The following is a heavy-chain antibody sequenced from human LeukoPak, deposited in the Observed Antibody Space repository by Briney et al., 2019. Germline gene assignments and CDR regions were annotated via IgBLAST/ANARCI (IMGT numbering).Heavy chain of an antibody. J-gene: IGHJ4*02. D-gene: IGHD3-3*01. Sequence: SVKVSCKASGGTFSSYAISWVRQAPGQGLGWMGGIIPIFGTANYAQKFQGRVTITADESTSTAYMELSSLRSEDTAVYYCARIGDFWSGYHDFDYWGQGTLVTVSS. V-gene: IGHV1-69*01. CDR1: GGTFSSYA. CDR2: IIPIFGTA. CDR3: ARIGDFWSGYHDFDY.